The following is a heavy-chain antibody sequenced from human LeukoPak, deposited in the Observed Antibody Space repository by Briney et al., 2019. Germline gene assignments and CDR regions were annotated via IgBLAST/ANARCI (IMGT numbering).Heavy chain of an antibody. CDR3: ARADYSSTWSHDYYYMDV. D-gene: IGHD6-13*01. CDR1: GGSMKSGSYY. CDR2: FYTSGHT. J-gene: IGHJ6*03. V-gene: IGHV4-61*09. Sequence: PSETLSLTCTVSGGSMKSGSYYWTWIRQPAGKGLEWIGHFYTSGHTNYNPSLKSRVTISVDTSKNQFSLKMNSVTAADTAVYYCARADYSSTWSHDYYYMDVWGKGTTVTVSS.